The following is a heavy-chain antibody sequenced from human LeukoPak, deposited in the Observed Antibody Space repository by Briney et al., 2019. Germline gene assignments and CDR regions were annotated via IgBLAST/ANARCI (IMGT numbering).Heavy chain of an antibody. V-gene: IGHV1-18*01. CDR1: AYTFTSYS. J-gene: IGHJ4*02. CDR3: ARARCIRGVIIPINY. CDR2: ISAYNGNT. Sequence: ASVKVSPTASAYTFTSYSISWGWHAPGQGLEWMGWISAYNGNTNYAQKLQGRVTMTTDTSTSTAYMELRSLRSDDTAVYYCARARCIRGVIIPINYWGQGTLVTVSS. D-gene: IGHD3-10*01.